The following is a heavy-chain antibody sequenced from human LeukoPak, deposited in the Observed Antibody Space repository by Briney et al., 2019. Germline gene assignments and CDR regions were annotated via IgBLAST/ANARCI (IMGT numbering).Heavy chain of an antibody. D-gene: IGHD2-15*01. CDR3: ARSEIAATAFYFDY. V-gene: IGHV3-30*04. J-gene: IGHJ4*02. CDR1: GFTFGSYA. CDR2: ISYDGSNK. Sequence: GGSLRLSCAASGFTFGSYAMHWVRQAPGKGLEWVAVISYDGSNKYYADSVKGRFTISRDNSKNTLYLQMNSLRAEDTAVYYCARSEIAATAFYFDYWGQGTLVTVSS.